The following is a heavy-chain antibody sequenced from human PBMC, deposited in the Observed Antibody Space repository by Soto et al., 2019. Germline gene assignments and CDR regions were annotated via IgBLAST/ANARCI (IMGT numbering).Heavy chain of an antibody. CDR3: AKDGGTTLAPASYFFVS. D-gene: IGHD1-1*01. Sequence: PGGSLRLSCVASGFTFSDYAMNWVRQAPGKGLEWVSGISARGDETYYSYSVRGRFTISRDNSKNTLFLQMNSLRPEDTAVFYCAKDGGTTLAPASYFFVSWRQGTLVTVSS. J-gene: IGHJ4*02. CDR2: ISARGDET. V-gene: IGHV3-23*01. CDR1: GFTFSDYA.